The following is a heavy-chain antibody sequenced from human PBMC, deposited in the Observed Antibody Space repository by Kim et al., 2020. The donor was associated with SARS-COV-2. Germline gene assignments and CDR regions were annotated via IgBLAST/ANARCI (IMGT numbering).Heavy chain of an antibody. CDR1: GGTFSSYA. CDR3: ARGSSVFRAVAALDYYYGMGV. CDR2: IIPIFGTA. J-gene: IGHJ6*02. Sequence: SVKVSCKASGGTFSSYAISWVRQAPGQGLEWMGGIIPIFGTANYAQKFQGRVTITADESTSTAYMELSSLRSEDTAVYYCARGSSVFRAVAALDYYYGMGVWGQGTTVTVSS. V-gene: IGHV1-69*13. D-gene: IGHD6-19*01.